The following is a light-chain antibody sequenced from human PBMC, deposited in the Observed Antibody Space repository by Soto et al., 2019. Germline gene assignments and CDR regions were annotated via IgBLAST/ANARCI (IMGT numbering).Light chain of an antibody. V-gene: IGKV1-27*01. CDR3: QQSYSTPIT. CDR2: AVS. CDR1: QAINNY. J-gene: IGKJ5*01. Sequence: DIQMTQSPSSLSASVGDRVAITRRASQAINNYLAWYQQKPGKFPKPLIYAVSTLHPGVPSRFSGSGSGTDFTLTISSLQPEDVATYYCQQSYSTPITFGQGTRLEIK.